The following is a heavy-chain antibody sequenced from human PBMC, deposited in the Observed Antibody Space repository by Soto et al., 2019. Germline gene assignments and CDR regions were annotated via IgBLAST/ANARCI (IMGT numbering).Heavy chain of an antibody. CDR3: ARGVSPGQRGPQDY. CDR2: IYYSGST. Sequence: PSETLSLTCTVSGGSISSGGYYWSWIRQHPGKGLEWIGYIYYSGSTYYNPSLKSRVTISVDTSKNQFSLKLSSVTAADTAVYYCARGVSPGQRGPQDYWGQGTLVTVSS. J-gene: IGHJ4*02. V-gene: IGHV4-31*03. CDR1: GGSISSGGYY.